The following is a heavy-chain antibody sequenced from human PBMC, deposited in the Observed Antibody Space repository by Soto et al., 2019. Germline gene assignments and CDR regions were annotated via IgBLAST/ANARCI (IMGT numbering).Heavy chain of an antibody. J-gene: IGHJ4*02. CDR2: MNPNSGNT. CDR1: GDIFSGYS. Sequence: GASVKVSCKTSGDIFSGYSISWVRQAPGQGLEWMGWMNPNSGNTGYAQKFQGRVTMTRNTSISTAYMELSSLRAEDTAVYYCARVANYDSSGYYAIYFDYWGQGTLVTVSS. CDR3: ARVANYDSSGYYAIYFDY. V-gene: IGHV1-8*02. D-gene: IGHD3-22*01.